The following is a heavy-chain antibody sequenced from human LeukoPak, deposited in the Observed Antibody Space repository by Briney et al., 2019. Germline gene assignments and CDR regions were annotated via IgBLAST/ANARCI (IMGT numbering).Heavy chain of an antibody. D-gene: IGHD3-22*01. Sequence: ASVKVSCKASGYTFTSYYMHWVRQAPGQGLEWMGIINPSGGSTSYAQKFQGRVTMTRDTSTSTVYMELSSLRSEDTAVYYCARYAKYYYDSSGYYYGYWGQGTLVTVSS. CDR1: GYTFTSYY. CDR2: INPSGGST. CDR3: ARYAKYYYDSSGYYYGY. J-gene: IGHJ4*02. V-gene: IGHV1-46*01.